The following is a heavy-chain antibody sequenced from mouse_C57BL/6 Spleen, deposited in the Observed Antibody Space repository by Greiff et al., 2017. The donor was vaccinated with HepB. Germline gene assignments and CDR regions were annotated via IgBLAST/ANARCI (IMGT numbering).Heavy chain of an antibody. CDR3: ARLEPD. CDR2: ISYDGSN. CDR1: GYSITSGYY. Sequence: ESGPGLVKPSQSLSLTCSVTGYSITSGYYWNWIRQFPGNKLEWMGYISYDGSNNYNPSLKNRISITRDTSKNQFFLKLNSVTTEDTATYYCARLEPDWGQGTLVTVSA. J-gene: IGHJ3*01. V-gene: IGHV3-6*01.